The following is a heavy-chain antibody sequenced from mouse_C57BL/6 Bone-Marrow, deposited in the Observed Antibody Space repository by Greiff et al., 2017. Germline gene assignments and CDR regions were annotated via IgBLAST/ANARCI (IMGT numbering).Heavy chain of an antibody. CDR2: IYPGNSDT. CDR3: TRLFTTVVAKAY. J-gene: IGHJ3*01. Sequence: VQLQQSGTVLARPGASVKMSCKTSGYTFTSYWMHWVKQRPGQGLEWIGAIYPGNSDTSYNQKFKGKAKLTAVTSASTAYMELSSLTNEDSAVYYCTRLFTTVVAKAYWGQGTLVTVAA. D-gene: IGHD1-1*01. CDR1: GYTFTSYW. V-gene: IGHV1-5*01.